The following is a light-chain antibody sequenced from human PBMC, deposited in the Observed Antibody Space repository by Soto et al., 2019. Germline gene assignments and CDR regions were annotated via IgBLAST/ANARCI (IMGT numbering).Light chain of an antibody. J-gene: IGLJ2*01. CDR3: SSYAGSNHVV. CDR1: SSDVGGYNY. Sequence: QSALTQPPSASGSPGQSVTISCTGTSSDVGGYNYVFWYQHHPGKAPKLMIYEVSRRPSGVPDRFSGSKSGNTASLTVSGLQAEDEADYYCSSYAGSNHVVFGGGTKVTVL. V-gene: IGLV2-8*01. CDR2: EVS.